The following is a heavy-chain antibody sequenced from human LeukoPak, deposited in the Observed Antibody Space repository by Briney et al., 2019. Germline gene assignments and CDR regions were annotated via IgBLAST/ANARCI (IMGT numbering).Heavy chain of an antibody. J-gene: IGHJ5*02. D-gene: IGHD6-13*01. CDR3: AKDSIAAAGKGWNWFDP. CDR2: ISWNSGSI. Sequence: GGSLRLSCAASGFTFDDYAMHWVRQAPGKGLEWVSGISWNSGSIGYADSVKGRFTISRDNAKNSLYLQMNSLRAEDTALYYCAKDSIAAAGKGWNWFDPWGQGTLVTVSS. CDR1: GFTFDDYA. V-gene: IGHV3-9*01.